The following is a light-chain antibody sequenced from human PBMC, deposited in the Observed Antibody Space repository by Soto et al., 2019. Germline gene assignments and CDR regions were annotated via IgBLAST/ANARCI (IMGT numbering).Light chain of an antibody. CDR2: DAS. V-gene: IGKV3-11*01. CDR3: QQRSDWPLIT. Sequence: EIVLTHSPGTLSLSPGERATLSCRASQSVSRDLAWYQQKPGQAPRLLIYDASNRATGIPARFSGSGSGTDFTLTISSLQPEDFSVYYCQQRSDWPLITFGQGTRLEIK. CDR1: QSVSRD. J-gene: IGKJ5*01.